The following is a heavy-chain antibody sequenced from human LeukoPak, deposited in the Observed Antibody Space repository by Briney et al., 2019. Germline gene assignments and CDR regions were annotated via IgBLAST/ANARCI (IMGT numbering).Heavy chain of an antibody. D-gene: IGHD3-16*01. CDR3: ARLGALHDAFDV. J-gene: IGHJ3*01. CDR2: IHYSGST. Sequence: SETLSLTCTVSGDSIRSYYWSWIRQPPGKGLEWIRNIHYSGSTKYNPSLKSRVTISVDTSKNQFSLRVTSLTAADTAVYYRARLGALHDAFDVWGQGTLVTVSS. CDR1: GDSIRSYY. V-gene: IGHV4-59*12.